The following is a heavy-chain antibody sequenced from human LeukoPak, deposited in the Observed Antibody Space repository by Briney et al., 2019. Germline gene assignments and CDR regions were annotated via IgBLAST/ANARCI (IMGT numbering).Heavy chain of an antibody. CDR1: GYTFTKNG. D-gene: IGHD3-22*01. Sequence: ASVKVSFKASGYTFTKNGISWVRQAPGQGLEWMGWISPYNGNTNYAQKFQGRVTMTTDTSTSTAHMELRSLRSDDTAVYYCAKDDYYDTSGRYWGQGTLVTVSS. J-gene: IGHJ4*02. CDR2: ISPYNGNT. V-gene: IGHV1-18*01. CDR3: AKDDYYDTSGRY.